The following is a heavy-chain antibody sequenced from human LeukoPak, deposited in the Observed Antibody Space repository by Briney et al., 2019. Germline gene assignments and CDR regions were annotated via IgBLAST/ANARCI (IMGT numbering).Heavy chain of an antibody. Sequence: GGSLRLSCAASGFTFSSYAMHWVRQAPGKGLEYVSAISNNGGSTFYADSVKGRFTISRDNSKNTLYLQMNSLRAEDTAVYYCAKSTFPGFDPWGQGTLVTVSS. J-gene: IGHJ5*02. CDR3: AKSTFPGFDP. V-gene: IGHV3-64*04. CDR2: ISNNGGST. D-gene: IGHD2-21*01. CDR1: GFTFSSYA.